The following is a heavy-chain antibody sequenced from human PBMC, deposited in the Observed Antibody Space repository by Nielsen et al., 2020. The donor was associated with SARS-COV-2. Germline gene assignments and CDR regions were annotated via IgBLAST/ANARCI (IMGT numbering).Heavy chain of an antibody. J-gene: IGHJ6*02. CDR1: GGSISSYY. CDR2: IYYSGST. V-gene: IGHV4-59*04. CDR3: ASFPNDYYYYGMDV. Sequence: GSLRLSCTVSGGSISSYYWSWIRQPPGKGLEWIGYIYYSGSTYYNPSLKSRVTISVDTSKNQFSLKLSSVTAADTAVYYCASFPNDYYYYGMDVWGQGTTVTVSS.